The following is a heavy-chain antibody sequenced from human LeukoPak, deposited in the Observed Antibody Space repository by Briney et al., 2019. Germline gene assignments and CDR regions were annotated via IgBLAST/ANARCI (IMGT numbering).Heavy chain of an antibody. CDR2: IYTSGST. D-gene: IGHD3-22*01. CDR3: ARVTGYMIEDYFDY. Sequence: SETLSLTCTVSGGSISSGSYYWSWIRQPAGKGLEWIGRIYTSGSTNYNPSLKSRVTISVDTSKNQFSLRLSSMTAADTAVYYCARVTGYMIEDYFDYWGQGTLVTVSS. V-gene: IGHV4-61*02. J-gene: IGHJ4*02. CDR1: GGSISSGSYY.